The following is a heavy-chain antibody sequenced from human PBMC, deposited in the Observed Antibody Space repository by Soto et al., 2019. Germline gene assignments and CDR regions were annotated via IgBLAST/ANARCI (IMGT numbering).Heavy chain of an antibody. J-gene: IGHJ3*01. Sequence: DVQLVESGGGLIQPGESLRLSCAAFGLTVSGKKYVAWVRQAPGQGLEWVSALYDVDGSFYADSVKGRFTTSSDSSKTTVYLQRHGLRPDDTAVYYCASWHEREHAYDVWGQGTTVTVSS. CDR3: ASWHEREHAYDV. CDR2: LYDVDGS. V-gene: IGHV3-53*01. CDR1: GLTVSGKKY. D-gene: IGHD1-1*01.